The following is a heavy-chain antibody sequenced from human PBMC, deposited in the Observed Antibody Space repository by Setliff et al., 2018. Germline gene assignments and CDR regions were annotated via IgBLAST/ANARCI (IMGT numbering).Heavy chain of an antibody. Sequence: KPSETLSLTCNVSGVSISSYYWSWIRQPPGKGLESIGYIQKSGSANYSPSLMSRVTISVDTSRNQFSLKLRSVTAAGTAVYYCARLSWDGLRYYGLDVWGQGATVTVSS. V-gene: IGHV4-59*01. D-gene: IGHD3-10*01. CDR2: IQKSGSA. CDR3: ARLSWDGLRYYGLDV. CDR1: GVSISSYY. J-gene: IGHJ6*02.